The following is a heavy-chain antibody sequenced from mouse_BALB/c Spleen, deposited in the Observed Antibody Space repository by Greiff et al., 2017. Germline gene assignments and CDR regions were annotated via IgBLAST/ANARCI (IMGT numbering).Heavy chain of an antibody. J-gene: IGHJ1*01. CDR2: IWSGGST. CDR3: ARDDGYHWYFDV. CDR1: GFSLTSYG. Sequence: QVQLKESGPGLVQPSQSLSITCIVSGFSLTSYGVHWVRQSPGKGLEWLGVIWSGGSTDYNAAFISRLSISKDNSKSQVFFKMNSLQANDTAIYYCARDDGYHWYFDVWGAGTTVTVSS. D-gene: IGHD2-3*01. V-gene: IGHV2-2*02.